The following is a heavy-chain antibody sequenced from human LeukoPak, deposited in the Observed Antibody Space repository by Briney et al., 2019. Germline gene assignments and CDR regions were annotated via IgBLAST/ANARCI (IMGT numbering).Heavy chain of an antibody. D-gene: IGHD2/OR15-2a*01. V-gene: IGHV5-51*01. CDR2: IYPGDSDT. CDR3: ARRWNNNAFDY. J-gene: IGHJ4*02. CDR1: GYSFTSYW. Sequence: GESLKISCEGSGYSFTSYWIGWVRQMPGKGLEWMAIIYPGDSDTRYSPSFQGQVTISADKSISTAYLQWSSLKASDTAMYYCARRWNNNAFDYWGQGTLVTVSS.